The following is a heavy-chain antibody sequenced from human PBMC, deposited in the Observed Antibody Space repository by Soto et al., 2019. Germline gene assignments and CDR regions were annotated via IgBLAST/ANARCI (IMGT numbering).Heavy chain of an antibody. D-gene: IGHD6-6*01. CDR3: ARLIAARRYYFDY. V-gene: IGHV3-23*01. Sequence: LRLSCAASGFTFSSYAMSWVRQAPGKGLEWVSAISGSGGSTYYADSVKGRFTISRDNSKNTLYLQMNSLRAEDTAVYYCARLIAARRYYFDYWGQGTLVTVSS. CDR2: ISGSGGST. J-gene: IGHJ4*02. CDR1: GFTFSSYA.